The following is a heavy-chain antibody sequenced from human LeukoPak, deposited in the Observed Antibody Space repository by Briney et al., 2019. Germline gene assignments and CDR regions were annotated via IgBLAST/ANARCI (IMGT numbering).Heavy chain of an antibody. V-gene: IGHV4-59*01. D-gene: IGHD3-10*01. CDR1: GGSISSYY. J-gene: IGHJ3*02. CDR2: IYYSGST. CDR3: ARAVVYYYGSGGLLPFDI. Sequence: PSETLSLTCTVSGGSISSYYWSWIRQPPGKGLEWIGYIYYSGSTNYNPSLKSRVTISVDTSKNQFSLKLSSVTAADTAVYYCARAVVYYYGSGGLLPFDIWGQGTMVTVSS.